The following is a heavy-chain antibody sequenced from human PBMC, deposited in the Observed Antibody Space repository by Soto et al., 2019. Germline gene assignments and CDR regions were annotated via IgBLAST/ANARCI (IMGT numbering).Heavy chain of an antibody. Sequence: SETLSLTCSVSGDSISSSSQYWGWIRQPPGKGLEWIGSIPYSGASYYNPSLKSRVTIFVDTSKNQLSLKLSSVTAADTAVYYCARHWIAGSSIPWGQGTLVTVSS. V-gene: IGHV4-39*01. CDR3: ARHWIAGSSIP. CDR1: GDSISSSSQY. CDR2: IPYSGAS. J-gene: IGHJ5*02. D-gene: IGHD2-21*01.